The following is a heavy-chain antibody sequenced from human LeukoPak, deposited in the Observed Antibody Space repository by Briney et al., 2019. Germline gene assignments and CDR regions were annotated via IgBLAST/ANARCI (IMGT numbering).Heavy chain of an antibody. CDR2: INPNSGGT. CDR3: ARDARFDGSGNGDAFDI. CDR1: GYTFTGCY. V-gene: IGHV1-2*04. J-gene: IGHJ3*02. D-gene: IGHD3-10*01. Sequence: AAVKVSCKGSGYTFTGCYMHWVRQPPGQGLEWVGWINPNSGGTNKEQKFQGWVAMTRDTSISTDYMELSRLRSDDTALYCCARDARFDGSGNGDAFDIWGQGTMVSVST.